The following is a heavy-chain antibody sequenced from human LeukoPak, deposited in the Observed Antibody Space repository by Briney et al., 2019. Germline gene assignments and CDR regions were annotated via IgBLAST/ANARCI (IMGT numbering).Heavy chain of an antibody. J-gene: IGHJ3*02. CDR1: GFTFSSYG. D-gene: IGHD3-22*01. CDR2: VSYDGSNK. V-gene: IGHV3-30-3*01. CDR3: ARRTPYYYDSSGPLGGAFDI. Sequence: PGGSLRLSCAVSGFTFSSYGMHWLRQAPGKGLEWVAVVSYDGSNKYYADSVKGRFTISRDNSKNTLYLQMNSLRPEDTAVYYCARRTPYYYDSSGPLGGAFDIWGQGTMVTVSS.